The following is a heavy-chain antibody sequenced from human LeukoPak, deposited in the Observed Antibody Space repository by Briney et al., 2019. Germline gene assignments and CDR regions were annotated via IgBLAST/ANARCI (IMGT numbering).Heavy chain of an antibody. D-gene: IGHD1-26*01. V-gene: IGHV3-74*01. CDR1: GFTFSSYR. CDR3: TREYSGSSDY. CDR2: IKSDGSPI. Sequence: GGSLRLSCAVSGFTFSSYRMDWVRQAPGKGLVWVSRIKSDGSPIGYADSVKGRFTISRDNAKNTLYLQMNSLRAEDTAVYYCTREYSGSSDYWGQGTLVTVSS. J-gene: IGHJ4*02.